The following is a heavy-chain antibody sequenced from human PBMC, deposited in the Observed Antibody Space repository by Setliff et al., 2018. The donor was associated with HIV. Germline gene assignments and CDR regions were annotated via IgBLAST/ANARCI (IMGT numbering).Heavy chain of an antibody. CDR1: GGSFSGYY. J-gene: IGHJ3*02. CDR2: IYHSGST. Sequence: SETLSLTCAVYGGSFSGYYWSWIRQPPGKGLEWIGSIYHSGSTYYNPSLKSRVTISVDTSKNQFYLKLSSVTAADTAVYYCARILLYDSSAYFVNAFDIWGQGTVVTVSS. CDR3: ARILLYDSSAYFVNAFDI. D-gene: IGHD3-22*01. V-gene: IGHV4-34*10.